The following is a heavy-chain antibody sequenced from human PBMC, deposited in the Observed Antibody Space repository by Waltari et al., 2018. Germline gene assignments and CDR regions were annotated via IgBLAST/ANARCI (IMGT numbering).Heavy chain of an antibody. J-gene: IGHJ5*02. CDR1: GFTFSKYA. D-gene: IGHD3-22*01. Sequence: EVQLLESGGDLIQPEGSLRLSCAASGFTFSKYAMNWVRQAPGKGLEWVSGISGSGDSTYYADSVKGRFTISRDNSKNTLYLQMNSLRAEDTAVYYCAKGPYSSGGPEAGWFDPWGQGTLVTVSS. CDR2: ISGSGDST. V-gene: IGHV3-23*01. CDR3: AKGPYSSGGPEAGWFDP.